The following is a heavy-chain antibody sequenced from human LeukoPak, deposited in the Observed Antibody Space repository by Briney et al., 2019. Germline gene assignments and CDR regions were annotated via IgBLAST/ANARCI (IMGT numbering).Heavy chain of an antibody. V-gene: IGHV1-69*13. Sequence: GASVKVSCKASGGTFSSYAISWVRQAPGQGLEWMGGIIPIFGTANYAQKFQGRVKITADESTSTAYMELSSLRSEDTAVYYCARVMGIPIAAAGTGVFDYWGQGTLVTVSS. D-gene: IGHD6-13*01. CDR3: ARVMGIPIAAAGTGVFDY. CDR2: IIPIFGTA. CDR1: GGTFSSYA. J-gene: IGHJ4*02.